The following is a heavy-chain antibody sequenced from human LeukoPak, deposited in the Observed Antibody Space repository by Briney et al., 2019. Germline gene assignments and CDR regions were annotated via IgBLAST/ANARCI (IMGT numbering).Heavy chain of an antibody. CDR3: ARIFGDSPFDY. CDR2: ITPNTGGT. CDR1: GYTFTGYH. D-gene: IGHD4-17*01. Sequence: GASVKVSCKASGYTFTGYHMHWVRQAPGEGLEWMGRITPNTGGTNYAQKFQGRVTMTRDTSTNTVYMELSGLRSEDTAVYYCARIFGDSPFDYWGQGTLVTVSS. V-gene: IGHV1-2*06. J-gene: IGHJ4*02.